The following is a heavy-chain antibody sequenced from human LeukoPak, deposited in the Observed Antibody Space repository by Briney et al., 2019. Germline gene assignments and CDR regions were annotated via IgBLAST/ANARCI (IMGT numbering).Heavy chain of an antibody. CDR2: IYHSGST. V-gene: IGHV4-4*02. CDR3: ARGGSRAYTATVFDY. D-gene: IGHD5-18*01. J-gene: IGHJ4*02. CDR1: GGSISSSNW. Sequence: SETLSLTCAVSGGSISSSNWWSWVRQPPGKGLEWIGEIYHSGSTNYNPSLKSRVTISVDKSKNQFSLKLTSVTAADTAVYYCARGGSRAYTATVFDYWGQGMLVTVSS.